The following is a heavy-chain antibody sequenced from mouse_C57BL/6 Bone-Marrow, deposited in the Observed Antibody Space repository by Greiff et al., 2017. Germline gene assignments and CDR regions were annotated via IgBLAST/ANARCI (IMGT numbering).Heavy chain of an antibody. CDR2: IHPNSGST. CDR1: GYTFTSYW. D-gene: IGHD1-1*01. J-gene: IGHJ1*03. V-gene: IGHV1-64*01. Sequence: QVQLQQPGAELVKPGASVKLSCKASGYTFTSYWMHWVKQRPGQGLEWIGMIHPNSGSTNYNEKFKSKATLTVDKSSSTAYMQLSSLTSEDSAVYDCARVGSSNVDWYCDVWGTGTRVTVTA. CDR3: ARVGSSNVDWYCDV.